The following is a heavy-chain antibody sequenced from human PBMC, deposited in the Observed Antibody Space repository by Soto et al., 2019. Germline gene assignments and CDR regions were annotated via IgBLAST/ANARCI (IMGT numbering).Heavy chain of an antibody. Sequence: EVQLVESGGDLIQPGGSLRLSCAASGLSVSSSYMSWVRQAPGKGLEWVSIMYSGGNTYYADSVQGRLTISRDNSKNTLYLQMNSLRAEDTAVYYCSREPHGMDVWGQGTTVTVSS. CDR3: SREPHGMDV. CDR2: MYSGGNT. J-gene: IGHJ6*02. CDR1: GLSVSSSY. V-gene: IGHV3-53*01.